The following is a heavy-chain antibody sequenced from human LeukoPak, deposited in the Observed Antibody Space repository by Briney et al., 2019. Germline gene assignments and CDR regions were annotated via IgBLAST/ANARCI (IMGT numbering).Heavy chain of an antibody. D-gene: IGHD6-13*01. J-gene: IGHJ3*02. V-gene: IGHV3-48*04. CDR3: ARDHSSSWPTDAFDI. CDR1: GFTFSSYS. Sequence: GGSLRLSCAASGFTFSSYSMNWVRQAPGKGLEWVSYISSSSSTIYYADSVKGRFTISRDNAKNSLYLQMNSLRAEDTAVYYCARDHSSSWPTDAFDIWGQGTMVTVSS. CDR2: ISSSSSTI.